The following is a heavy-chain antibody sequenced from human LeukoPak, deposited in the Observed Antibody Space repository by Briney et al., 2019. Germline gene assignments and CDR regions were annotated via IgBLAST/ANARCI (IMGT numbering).Heavy chain of an antibody. D-gene: IGHD3-22*01. V-gene: IGHV3-7*01. CDR3: ARESITTIVVVIAAYYFDY. J-gene: IGHJ4*02. CDR2: IKQDGSEK. Sequence: GGSLRLSCAASGFTFSSYWMSWVRQAPGKGLEWVANIKQDGSEKYYEDSVKGRFTISRDNAKNSLYLQMNSLRAEDTAVYYCARESITTIVVVIAAYYFDYWGQGTLVTVSS. CDR1: GFTFSSYW.